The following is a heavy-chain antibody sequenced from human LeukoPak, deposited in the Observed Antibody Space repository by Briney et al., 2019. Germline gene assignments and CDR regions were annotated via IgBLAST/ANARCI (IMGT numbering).Heavy chain of an antibody. J-gene: IGHJ4*02. Sequence: GGSLRLSCAASGFTLSDHYMDWVRQAPGKGLEWVGRTRNKANSYTTEYAASVKGRFTTSRDDSKNSLYLQMNSLKTEDTAVYYCARDIGYYDSSGYSLGFDYWGQGTLVTVSS. D-gene: IGHD3-22*01. CDR1: GFTLSDHY. CDR2: TRNKANSYTT. CDR3: ARDIGYYDSSGYSLGFDY. V-gene: IGHV3-72*01.